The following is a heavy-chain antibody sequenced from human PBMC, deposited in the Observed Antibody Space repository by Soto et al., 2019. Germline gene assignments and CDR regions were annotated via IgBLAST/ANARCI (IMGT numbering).Heavy chain of an antibody. D-gene: IGHD6-13*01. CDR3: AAGEASSRNLAPYYLAF. Sequence: SETRSLTCTGSGGSMRNYFWTWIRQPPGKGLEWIGYIHYSGTTSFFPSYNPSLRSRVTISEDTSKNQFSLKLLSVTTADTAVYFCAAGEASSRNLAPYYLAFWGQGTLVT. V-gene: IGHV4-59*01. CDR1: GGSMRNYF. CDR2: IHYSGTT. J-gene: IGHJ4*02.